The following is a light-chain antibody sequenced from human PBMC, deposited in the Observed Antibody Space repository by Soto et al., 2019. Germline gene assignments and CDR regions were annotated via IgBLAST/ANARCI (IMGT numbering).Light chain of an antibody. CDR2: RVS. V-gene: IGKV2-30*01. CDR3: IQATHLPPT. Sequence: DVVMTQSPLSLPVTLGQPASISCRSSQSVVYSDGIAYLTWFQQRPGQSPRRLIYRVSNRDSGVPDRFSASGSGTDFTLKISRVDAEYLVVYCCIQATHLPPTFGRRTKVEIK. J-gene: IGKJ1*01. CDR1: QSVVYSDGIAY.